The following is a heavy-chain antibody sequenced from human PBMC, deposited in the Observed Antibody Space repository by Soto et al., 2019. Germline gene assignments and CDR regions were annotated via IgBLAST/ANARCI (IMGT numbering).Heavy chain of an antibody. D-gene: IGHD2-2*01. CDR2: VSKSDYT. V-gene: IGHV3-21*01. CDR1: GFNFNNYG. J-gene: IGHJ4*02. Sequence: GGSLRLSCEVSGFNFNNYGINWVRQAPGKGLEWVSSVSKSDYTYYSDSVKGRFTISRDNAKNSVSLQMNTLRAEDTAVYYCAREDSIIIPAVSDFWGQGTLVTVSS. CDR3: AREDSIIIPAVSDF.